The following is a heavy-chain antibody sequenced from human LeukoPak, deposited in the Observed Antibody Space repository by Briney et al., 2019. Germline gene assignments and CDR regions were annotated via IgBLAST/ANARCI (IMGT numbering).Heavy chain of an antibody. V-gene: IGHV3-7*01. J-gene: IGHJ4*02. Sequence: GGSLRLSCAASGFTFSSYSMNWVRQAPGKGLEWVAHIKQDGSEKYYVDSVKGRFSISRDNAKNSLYLQMNSLRAEDTAVYYCARVEVPNYVWGSYPDYWGQGTLVTVSS. CDR2: IKQDGSEK. CDR3: ARVEVPNYVWGSYPDY. CDR1: GFTFSSYS. D-gene: IGHD3-16*02.